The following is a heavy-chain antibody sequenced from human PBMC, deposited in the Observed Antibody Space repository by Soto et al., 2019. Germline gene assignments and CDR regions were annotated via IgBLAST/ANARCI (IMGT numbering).Heavy chain of an antibody. CDR1: GFTFTSSA. V-gene: IGHV1-58*01. J-gene: IGHJ5*02. CDR3: AGDNWFDH. CDR2: SVVGSGNT. Sequence: SVKGSCKASGFTFTSSAVQWVRQARGQRLEWIGWSVVGSGNTNYAQKFQERVTITRDMSKSTAYMELISLRSEDTDVYYCAGDNWFDHWGEGTPVPVSP.